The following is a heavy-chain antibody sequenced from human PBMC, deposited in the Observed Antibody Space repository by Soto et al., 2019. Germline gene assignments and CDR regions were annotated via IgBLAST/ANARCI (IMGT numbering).Heavy chain of an antibody. CDR3: ASSGRSGGGPTGY. CDR2: ISSSGSST. J-gene: IGHJ4*02. Sequence: EVQLMESGGGLVQPGGSLRLSCAASEFTFSDYPMNWVRQAPGQGLGWVSFISSSGSSTYYADSVKGRFTISRDNAKNSLYLKMNSLRDEDTAVYYCASSGRSGGGPTGYWGQGTLVTVSS. CDR1: EFTFSDYP. D-gene: IGHD2-15*01. V-gene: IGHV3-48*02.